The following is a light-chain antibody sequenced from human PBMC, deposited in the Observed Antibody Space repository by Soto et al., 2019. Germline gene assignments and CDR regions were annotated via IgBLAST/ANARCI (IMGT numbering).Light chain of an antibody. CDR1: SSNIGRNT. CDR2: GDS. V-gene: IGLV1-44*01. CDR3: SSYTTDMTQV. Sequence: QSVLTQPPSASGTPGQRVTISCSGSSSNIGRNTVNWYQQLPGTAPKLLIYGDSQRPSGVPDRFSGSKSGTSASLAISGLQSEDEADYYCSSYTTDMTQVFGGGTKLTVL. J-gene: IGLJ3*02.